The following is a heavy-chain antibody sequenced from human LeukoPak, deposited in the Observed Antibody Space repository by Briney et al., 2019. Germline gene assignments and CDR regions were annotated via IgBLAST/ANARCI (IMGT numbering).Heavy chain of an antibody. Sequence: GGSLRLSCAASGFTFDDYAMHWVRQAPGKGLEWVSGISWNSGSIGYADSVKGRFTISRDNAKNSLYLQMNSLRAEDTALYYCAKVESSSWTYLIDYWGQGTLVTVSS. CDR1: GFTFDDYA. J-gene: IGHJ4*02. CDR3: AKVESSSWTYLIDY. D-gene: IGHD6-13*01. V-gene: IGHV3-9*01. CDR2: ISWNSGSI.